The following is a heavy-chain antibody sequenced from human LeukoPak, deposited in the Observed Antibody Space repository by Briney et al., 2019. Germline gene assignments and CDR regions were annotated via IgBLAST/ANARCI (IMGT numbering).Heavy chain of an antibody. Sequence: GGSLRLSCAASGFTFSSYWMHWVRQAPGKGLVWVSRINSDGSSTSYADSVKGRFTISRDNAKNSLYLQMNSLRAEDTAVYYCAREEKDGYYFDYWGQGTLVTVSS. CDR1: GFTFSSYW. J-gene: IGHJ4*02. CDR2: INSDGSST. V-gene: IGHV3-74*01. CDR3: AREEKDGYYFDY.